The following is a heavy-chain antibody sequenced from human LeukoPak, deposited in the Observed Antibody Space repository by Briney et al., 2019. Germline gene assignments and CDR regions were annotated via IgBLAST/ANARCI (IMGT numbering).Heavy chain of an antibody. Sequence: GGSLRLSCAASGFTFSSYAMSWVRQAPGKGLEWVSAISGSGGSTYYADAVKGRFTISTDNAKNSLYLQMNSLRAEDTAVYYCATGLYSSGWYGGYWGQGTLVTVSS. CDR3: ATGLYSSGWYGGY. CDR1: GFTFSSYA. D-gene: IGHD6-19*01. V-gene: IGHV3-23*01. J-gene: IGHJ4*02. CDR2: ISGSGGST.